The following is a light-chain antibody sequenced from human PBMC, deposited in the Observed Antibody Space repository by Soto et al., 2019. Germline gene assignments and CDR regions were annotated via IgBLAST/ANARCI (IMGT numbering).Light chain of an antibody. CDR1: SSDVGGYNY. J-gene: IGLJ1*01. Sequence: QSALTQPASVSGSPGQSITISCTGTSSDVGGYNYVSWYQQHPGKAPKLMIYDVSNRPSGVSNRFSGSKSGNTASLTISGLQVEDEADYYCSSYTSSSTLVFGTGTKVTV. CDR3: SSYTSSSTLV. V-gene: IGLV2-14*01. CDR2: DVS.